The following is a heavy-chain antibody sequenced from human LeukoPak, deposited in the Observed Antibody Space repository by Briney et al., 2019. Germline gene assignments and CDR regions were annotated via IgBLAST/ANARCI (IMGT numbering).Heavy chain of an antibody. CDR3: AEAPVRFVRGSIIVEAFYN. D-gene: IGHD3-10*02. CDR2: IDHSGST. Sequence: SETLSLTCTVSGGSIRRYYWSWIRQAPGKRLEWVGYIDHSGSTDYNPSLKSRVTISVDTSDNQFSLKLNYVTATDTAVYYCAEAPVRFVRGSIIVEAFYNWGQGTMV. V-gene: IGHV4-59*01. CDR1: GGSIRRYY. J-gene: IGHJ3*02.